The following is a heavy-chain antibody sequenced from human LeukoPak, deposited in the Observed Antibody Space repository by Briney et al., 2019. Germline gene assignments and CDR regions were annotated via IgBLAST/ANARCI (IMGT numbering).Heavy chain of an antibody. CDR3: ARRMTTVTTSSSGYYMDV. Sequence: GGSLRLSCAASGFTFSSYSMNWVRQAPGKGLEWVSYISNSSSTIYYADSVKGRFTISRDNAKNSLYLQMNSLRAEDTAVYYCARRMTTVTTSSSGYYMDVWGKGTTVTVSS. D-gene: IGHD4-17*01. CDR1: GFTFSSYS. V-gene: IGHV3-48*01. CDR2: ISNSSSTI. J-gene: IGHJ6*03.